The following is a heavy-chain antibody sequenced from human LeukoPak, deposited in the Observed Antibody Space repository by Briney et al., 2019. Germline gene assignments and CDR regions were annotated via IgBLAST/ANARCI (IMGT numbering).Heavy chain of an antibody. CDR1: GGSISSHY. CDR3: ARGGNIAARRAVLDY. J-gene: IGHJ4*02. CDR2: IYYSGST. V-gene: IGHV4-59*11. Sequence: SETLSLTCTVSGGSISSHYWSWIRQPPGKGLEWIGYIYYSGSTNYNSSLKSRVTISVDTSKNQFSLKLSSVTAADTAVYYCARGGNIAARRAVLDYWGQGTLVTVSS. D-gene: IGHD6-6*01.